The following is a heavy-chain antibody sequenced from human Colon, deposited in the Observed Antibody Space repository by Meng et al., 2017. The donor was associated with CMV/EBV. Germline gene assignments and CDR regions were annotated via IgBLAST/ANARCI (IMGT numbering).Heavy chain of an antibody. V-gene: IGHV3-49*04. D-gene: IGHD6-6*01. CDR2: IRSKPYGETT. Sequence: GGSLRLSCTTSGFIFGDYAVNWVRQAPGKGLEWVGFIRSKPYGETTDYAASVKGRFTISRDDSKRIVYLEMNGLKIEDTATYYCARDGVFPGSSSDGENWFDPWGQGTLVTVSS. CDR3: ARDGVFPGSSSDGENWFDP. CDR1: GFIFGDYA. J-gene: IGHJ5*02.